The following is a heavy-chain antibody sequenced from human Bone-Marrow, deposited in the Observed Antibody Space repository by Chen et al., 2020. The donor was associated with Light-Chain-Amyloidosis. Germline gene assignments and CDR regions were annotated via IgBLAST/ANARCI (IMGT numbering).Heavy chain of an antibody. CDR1: GYTFPNYW. Sequence: EVQLEQSGPEVKKPGESPKISCKGSGYTFPNYWIGWVRQMPGKGLEWMGVIYPDDSDARYSPSLEGQVTISADKSITTAYLQWRSLKASDTAMYYCARRRDGYNFDYWGQGTLVTVSS. CDR2: IYPDDSDA. CDR3: ARRRDGYNFDY. V-gene: IGHV5-51*01. D-gene: IGHD5-12*01. J-gene: IGHJ4*02.